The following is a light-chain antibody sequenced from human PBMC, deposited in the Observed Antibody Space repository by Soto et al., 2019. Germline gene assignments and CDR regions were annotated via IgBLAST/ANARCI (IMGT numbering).Light chain of an antibody. Sequence: QSALTQPRSVSGSPGQSVTISCTGTSSDVGDYDFVSWYHQHPGKVPKVIIYDVSERPSGVPDRFSGSKSGNTASLTISGLHAEDEAVYYCCSYAGGHTWVFGGGTQLTVL. J-gene: IGLJ7*01. CDR1: SSDVGDYDF. V-gene: IGLV2-11*01. CDR2: DVS. CDR3: CSYAGGHTWV.